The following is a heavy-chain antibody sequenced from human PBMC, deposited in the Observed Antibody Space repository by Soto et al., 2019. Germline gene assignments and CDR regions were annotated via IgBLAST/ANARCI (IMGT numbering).Heavy chain of an antibody. CDR2: IYYSGST. CDR3: ARDSRNWYGDAFNI. CDR1: GDSISNSNYY. Sequence: SETLSLTCTVSGDSISNSNYYWGWIRQPPGKGLEWIGSIYYSGSTFYNPSLKGRVTISVDTSKNQFSLKLGSVTAADTAVYYCARDSRNWYGDAFNIWGQGTMVTVSS. J-gene: IGHJ3*02. D-gene: IGHD6-13*01. V-gene: IGHV4-39*02.